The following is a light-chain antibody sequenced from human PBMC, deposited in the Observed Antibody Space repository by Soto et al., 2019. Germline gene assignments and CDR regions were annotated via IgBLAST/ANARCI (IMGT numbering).Light chain of an antibody. CDR1: NSNIGAGYD. V-gene: IGLV1-40*01. CDR3: QSYDSSLSTYV. Sequence: QSVLTQPPSVSGAPGQRVTISCTGSNSNIGAGYDVHWYQQLPGTAPKLLIYGHSNRPSGVPDRFSGSKSGTSAFLAITGLQAEDEADYYCQSYDSSLSTYVFGTGTKLTVL. J-gene: IGLJ1*01. CDR2: GHS.